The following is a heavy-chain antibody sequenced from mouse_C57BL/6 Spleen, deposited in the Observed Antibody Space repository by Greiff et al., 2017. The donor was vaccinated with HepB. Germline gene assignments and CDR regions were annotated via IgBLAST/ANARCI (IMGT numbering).Heavy chain of an antibody. CDR1: GYTFTSYG. D-gene: IGHD1-1*01. V-gene: IGHV1-58*01. CDR3: AVYYGSSYGYFDV. CDR2: IYIGNGYT. Sequence: VQLKESGAELVRPGSSVKMSCKTSGYTFTSYGINWVKQRPGQGLEWIGYIYIGNGYTEYNEKFKGKATLTSDTSSSTAYMQRSSLTSEDSAIYCCAVYYGSSYGYFDVWGTGTTVTVSS. J-gene: IGHJ1*03.